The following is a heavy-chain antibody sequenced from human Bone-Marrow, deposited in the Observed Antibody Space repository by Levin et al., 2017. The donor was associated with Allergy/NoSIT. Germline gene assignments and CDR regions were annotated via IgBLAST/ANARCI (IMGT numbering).Heavy chain of an antibody. Sequence: SETLSLTCTVSGGSISMYDYYWSWIRQSPRKGLEWIGYIDYSGSTYYNPSLKSRLTISVDTSKNQFSLKLTSVTAADTAVYYCARELMGSKGHASGSHSRGYFYGMDVWGQGTTVTVSS. J-gene: IGHJ6*02. D-gene: IGHD3-10*01. CDR1: GGSISMYDYY. CDR3: ARELMGSKGHASGSHSRGYFYGMDV. V-gene: IGHV4-30-4*01. CDR2: IDYSGST.